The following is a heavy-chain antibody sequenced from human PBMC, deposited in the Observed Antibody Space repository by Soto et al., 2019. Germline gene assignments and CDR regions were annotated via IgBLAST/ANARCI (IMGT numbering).Heavy chain of an antibody. CDR1: GYTFTIYY. D-gene: IGHD2-15*01. Sequence: GASVKVSCKASGYTFTIYYMHWVRQAPGQGLEWMGIINPSGGSTSYAQKFQGRVTMTRDTSTSTVYMELSSLRSEDTAVYYCARDPTSCSGGSCYSTNHAFDILGQGTMVTGSS. J-gene: IGHJ3*02. V-gene: IGHV1-46*01. CDR3: ARDPTSCSGGSCYSTNHAFDI. CDR2: INPSGGST.